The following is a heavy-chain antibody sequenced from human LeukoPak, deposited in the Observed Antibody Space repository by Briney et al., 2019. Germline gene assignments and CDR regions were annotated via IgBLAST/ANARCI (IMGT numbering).Heavy chain of an antibody. CDR1: VYSISSGYY. Sequence: SETLSLTCTVSVYSISSGYYWGWIRPPPGKGVEWIGNIYHSGSTYYNPSLKSRVTISLDTSKNQFSLKLSSVTAADTAMYYCARHYIPDYTFDYWGQGTLVTVSS. CDR2: IYHSGST. J-gene: IGHJ4*02. D-gene: IGHD4-11*01. V-gene: IGHV4-38-2*02. CDR3: ARHYIPDYTFDY.